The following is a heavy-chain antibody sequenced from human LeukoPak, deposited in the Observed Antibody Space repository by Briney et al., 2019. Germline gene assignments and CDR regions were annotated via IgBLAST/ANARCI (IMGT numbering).Heavy chain of an antibody. CDR2: ISYDGSNK. CDR1: GFTFSSYG. J-gene: IGHJ4*02. V-gene: IGHV3-30*18. CDR3: AKELFDY. Sequence: GGSLRLSCAASGFTFSSYGMHWVGHAPGKGLEWVAVISYDGSNKYYADSVKGRFTISRDNSKNTLYLQMNSLRAEDTAVYYCAKELFDYWGQGTLVTVSS.